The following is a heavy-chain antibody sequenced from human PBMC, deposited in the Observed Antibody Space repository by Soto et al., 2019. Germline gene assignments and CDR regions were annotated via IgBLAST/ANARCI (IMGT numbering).Heavy chain of an antibody. V-gene: IGHV3-23*01. CDR3: AKDLSDVGWLGHWYFDL. Sequence: EVQLLESGGGLEQPGGSLRLSCAASGFTFSTYAMSWVRQAPGKGLEWVSGISVSGGSTYYADSVKGRFTISRDNSKNTLFLQMNILRAEDTALYYCAKDLSDVGWLGHWYFDLWGRGTLVSVSS. CDR2: ISVSGGST. D-gene: IGHD6-19*01. CDR1: GFTFSTYA. J-gene: IGHJ2*01.